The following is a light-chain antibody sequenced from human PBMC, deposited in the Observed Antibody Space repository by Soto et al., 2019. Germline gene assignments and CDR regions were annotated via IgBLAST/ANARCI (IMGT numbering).Light chain of an antibody. CDR2: GAS. J-gene: IGKJ1*01. V-gene: IGKV3-15*01. CDR3: QQYNNWPGT. Sequence: EIVLTQSPGPPSVSPGEKTTPSCRASQSVSSKLAWYQQKPGQAPRLLFYGASTGATGIPARFSGSGSETEFTLSISSLQSEDFAVYYCQQYNNWPGTFGQGTKV. CDR1: QSVSSK.